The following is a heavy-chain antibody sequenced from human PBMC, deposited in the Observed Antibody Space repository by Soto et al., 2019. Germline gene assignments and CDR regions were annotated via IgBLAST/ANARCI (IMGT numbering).Heavy chain of an antibody. Sequence: PGGSLRLSCAASGFTFSSYAMSWVRQAPGKGLEWVSAISGSGGSAYYADSVKGRFTISRDNSKNTLYLQMNSLRAEDTAVYYCAKHRDLYYDEFYWGQGTLVTVSS. V-gene: IGHV3-23*01. CDR3: AKHRDLYYDEFY. D-gene: IGHD3-22*01. J-gene: IGHJ4*02. CDR1: GFTFSSYA. CDR2: ISGSGGSA.